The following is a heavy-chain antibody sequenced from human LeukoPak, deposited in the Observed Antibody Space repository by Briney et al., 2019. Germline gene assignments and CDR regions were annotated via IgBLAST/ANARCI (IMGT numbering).Heavy chain of an antibody. CDR2: IYYSGIT. CDR1: GGSISSRTYY. CDR3: ARLSDYGSGNFDY. V-gene: IGHV4-39*02. Sequence: NTSETLSLTCTVSGGSISSRTYYWGWIRQPPGKGLEWIGSIYYSGITYYNPSLKSRVTISVDTSKNHFSLKLSSVTAADTAVYYCARLSDYGSGNFDYWGQGTLVTVSS. D-gene: IGHD3-10*01. J-gene: IGHJ4*02.